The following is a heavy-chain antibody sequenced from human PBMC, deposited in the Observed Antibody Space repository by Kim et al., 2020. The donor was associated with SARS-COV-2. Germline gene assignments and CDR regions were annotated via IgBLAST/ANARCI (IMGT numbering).Heavy chain of an antibody. J-gene: IGHJ6*02. D-gene: IGHD5-12*01. CDR3: AAESLSWIAYYYGMDV. V-gene: IGHV1-58*01. CDR1: GFTFTSSA. CDR2: IVVGSGNT. Sequence: SVKVSCKASGFTFTSSAVQWVRHARGQRLEWIGWIVVGSGNTNYAQKFQERVTITRDMSTSTAYMELSSLRSEDTAVYYCAAESLSWIAYYYGMDVWGQGTTVTVSS.